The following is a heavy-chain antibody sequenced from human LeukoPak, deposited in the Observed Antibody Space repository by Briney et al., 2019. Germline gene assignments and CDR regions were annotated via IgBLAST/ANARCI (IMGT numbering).Heavy chain of an antibody. CDR2: IRYDGSNK. J-gene: IGHJ4*02. V-gene: IGHV3-30*02. CDR3: ARDPDSSGYSFFDY. CDR1: GFTFISYG. Sequence: PGGSLRLSCAASGFTFISYGMHWVRQAPGKGLEWVTFIRYDGSNKYYADSVKCRFIISRDNSKNTLYLQMNSLRAEDTAVYYCARDPDSSGYSFFDYWGQGTLVTVSS. D-gene: IGHD3-22*01.